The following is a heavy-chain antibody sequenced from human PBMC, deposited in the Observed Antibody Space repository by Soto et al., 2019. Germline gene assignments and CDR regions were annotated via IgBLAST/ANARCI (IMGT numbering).Heavy chain of an antibody. CDR3: ARDLGYCGGDCYSSYYFDY. CDR1: GYTFTSYY. D-gene: IGHD2-21*01. CDR2: INPSGGST. V-gene: IGHV1-46*03. J-gene: IGHJ4*02. Sequence: ASVKVSCKASGYTFTSYYMHWVRQAPGQGLEWMGIINPSGGSTSYAQKFQGRVTMTRDTSTSTVYMELSSLRSEDTAVYYCARDLGYCGGDCYSSYYFDYWGQGTLVTVSS.